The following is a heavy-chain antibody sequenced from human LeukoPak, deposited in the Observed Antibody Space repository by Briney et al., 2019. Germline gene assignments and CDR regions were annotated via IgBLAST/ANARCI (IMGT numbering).Heavy chain of an antibody. CDR2: MNPNSGNT. Sequence: GASVKVSCKASGYTFTSYDINWVRQATGQGLEWMGWMNPNSGNTGYAQKFQGRITMTRNTSISTVYMELSNLRSEDTAVYYCARDPSGSGSYYRDYFDDWGQGTLLTVSS. V-gene: IGHV1-8*01. J-gene: IGHJ4*02. CDR1: GYTFTSYD. CDR3: ARDPSGSGSYYRDYFDD. D-gene: IGHD3-10*01.